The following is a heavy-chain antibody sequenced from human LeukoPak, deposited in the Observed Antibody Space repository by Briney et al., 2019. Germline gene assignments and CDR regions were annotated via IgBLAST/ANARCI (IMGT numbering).Heavy chain of an antibody. Sequence: SVKVSCKASGGTFSSYAISWVRQAPGQGLEWMGGIIPIFGTANYAQKFQGRVTITADKSTSTAYMELSSLRSEDTAVYYCARDNSVRDEAWWFYPWGQGTLVTVSS. CDR1: GGTFSSYA. J-gene: IGHJ5*02. V-gene: IGHV1-69*06. CDR2: IIPIFGTA. D-gene: IGHD5-24*01. CDR3: ARDNSVRDEAWWFYP.